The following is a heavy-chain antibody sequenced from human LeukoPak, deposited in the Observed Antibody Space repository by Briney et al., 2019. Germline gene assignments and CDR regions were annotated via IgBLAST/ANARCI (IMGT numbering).Heavy chain of an antibody. Sequence: SETLSLTCTVSGYSISSGYYWGWIRQPPGKGLEWIGSIYHSGKTYYNPSLKSRVTISVDTSKNQFSLKLSSVTAADTAVYYCARATKRQLLGAFDIWGQGAMVTVSS. V-gene: IGHV4-38-2*02. CDR1: GYSISSGYY. CDR3: ARATKRQLLGAFDI. CDR2: IYHSGKT. J-gene: IGHJ3*02. D-gene: IGHD1-1*01.